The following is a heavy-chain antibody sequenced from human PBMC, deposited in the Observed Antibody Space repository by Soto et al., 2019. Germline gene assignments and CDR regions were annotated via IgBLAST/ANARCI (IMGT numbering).Heavy chain of an antibody. D-gene: IGHD1-26*01. J-gene: IGHJ3*01. CDR3: ARSGEHTVDE. Sequence: ASLKVSCKTSGYAFPHYVINWVRQAPGHGLEWMGFSTHTGNTNYAQNFQGRVVLTTDTSTSTAYMEVTSLRSDDTAVYYCARSGEHTVDEWGQ. CDR2: STHTGNT. CDR1: GYAFPHYV. V-gene: IGHV1-18*01.